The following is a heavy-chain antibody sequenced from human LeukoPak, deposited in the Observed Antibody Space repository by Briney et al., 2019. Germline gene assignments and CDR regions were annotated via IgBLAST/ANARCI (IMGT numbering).Heavy chain of an antibody. CDR2: TRYDESNK. D-gene: IGHD6-13*01. V-gene: IGHV3-30*02. CDR1: GFTFSNYA. J-gene: IGHJ4*02. CDR3: ARAAVTGADTVWVDY. Sequence: PRGSLRLSCAASGFTFSNYAFHWVRQAPGKGLEWVAFTRYDESNKYYADSVKGRFTISRDNSKNTLYLQMNSLRAEDTAVYYCARAAVTGADTVWVDYWGQRTLVTVSS.